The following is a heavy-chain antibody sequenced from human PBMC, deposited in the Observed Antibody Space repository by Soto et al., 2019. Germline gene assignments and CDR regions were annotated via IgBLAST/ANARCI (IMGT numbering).Heavy chain of an antibody. Sequence: SETLSLTCAVSGGSISSSNWWSWVRQPPGKGLEWIGEIYHSGSTNYNPSLKSRVTISVDKSKNQFSLKLSSVTAADTAVYYCARTMVRGVIAYYGMDVWGQGTTVTVSS. V-gene: IGHV4-4*02. J-gene: IGHJ6*02. D-gene: IGHD3-10*01. CDR1: GGSISSSNW. CDR3: ARTMVRGVIAYYGMDV. CDR2: IYHSGST.